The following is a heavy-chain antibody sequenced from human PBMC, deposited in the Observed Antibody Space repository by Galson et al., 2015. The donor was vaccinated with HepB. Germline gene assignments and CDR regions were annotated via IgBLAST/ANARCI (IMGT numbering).Heavy chain of an antibody. Sequence: SVKVSCKASGYTFTSYDINWVRQATGQGLEWMGWMNPNSGNTGYAQKFQGRVTMTRNTSISAAYMELSSLRSEDTAVYYCARELTHVLRFLEWYRYNWFDPWGQGTLVTVSS. V-gene: IGHV1-8*01. CDR1: GYTFTSYD. D-gene: IGHD3-3*01. CDR2: MNPNSGNT. CDR3: ARELTHVLRFLEWYRYNWFDP. J-gene: IGHJ5*02.